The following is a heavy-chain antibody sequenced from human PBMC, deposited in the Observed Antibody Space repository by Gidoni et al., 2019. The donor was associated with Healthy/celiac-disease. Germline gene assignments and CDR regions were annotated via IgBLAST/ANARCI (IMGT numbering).Heavy chain of an antibody. CDR3: ARERYRIAAALHHAFDI. CDR1: GYTFTGYH. Sequence: QVQLVQAGAEVKKPGASVTASCKASGYTFTGYHMHWVRQAPGQGFEWMGWINPNSGGTNYAQKFQGRVTMTRDTSISTAYMELSRLRSDDTAVYYCARERYRIAAALHHAFDIWGQGTMVTVSS. J-gene: IGHJ3*02. D-gene: IGHD6-13*01. V-gene: IGHV1-2*02. CDR2: INPNSGGT.